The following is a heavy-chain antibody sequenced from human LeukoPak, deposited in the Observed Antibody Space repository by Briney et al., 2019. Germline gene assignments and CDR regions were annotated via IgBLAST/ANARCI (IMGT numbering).Heavy chain of an antibody. Sequence: ASVKVSCKASGGTFSSYAISWVRQAPGQGLEWMGGIIPIFGTANYAQKFQGRVTITADESTSTAYMELSSLRSEDTAVYYCARDLTDGFDPWGQGTLVTVSS. J-gene: IGHJ5*02. CDR2: IIPIFGTA. D-gene: IGHD1-14*01. CDR1: GGTFSSYA. CDR3: ARDLTDGFDP. V-gene: IGHV1-69*13.